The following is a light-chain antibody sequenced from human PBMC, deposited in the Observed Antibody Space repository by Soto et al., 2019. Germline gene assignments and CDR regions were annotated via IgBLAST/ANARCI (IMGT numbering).Light chain of an antibody. CDR2: VNA. Sequence: QAVLTQPPSVSGAPGQRVTISCTGSSSNIGAGYDVHWYQQLPGKAPKLLIYVNANRPSGVPDRFSGSKSDTSASLAIVGLQADDEADYYCQSYDTSLRDWVFGGGTKLTVL. CDR1: SSNIGAGYD. CDR3: QSYDTSLRDWV. V-gene: IGLV1-40*01. J-gene: IGLJ3*02.